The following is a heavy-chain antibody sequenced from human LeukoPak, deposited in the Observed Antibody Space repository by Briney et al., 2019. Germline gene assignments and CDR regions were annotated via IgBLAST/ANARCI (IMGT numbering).Heavy chain of an antibody. Sequence: GGSLRLSWAASGFSFSSYWMHWVHQAPGKGLVWVSRLNGDGSSTSYLDSVRGRLTISRDNTKNTLYLHMNSLRAEDTGVYYCARERSNSEAFDIRGQGTVVTVSS. CDR3: ARERSNSEAFDI. CDR2: LNGDGSST. D-gene: IGHD1-7*01. J-gene: IGHJ3*02. V-gene: IGHV3-74*01. CDR1: GFSFSSYW.